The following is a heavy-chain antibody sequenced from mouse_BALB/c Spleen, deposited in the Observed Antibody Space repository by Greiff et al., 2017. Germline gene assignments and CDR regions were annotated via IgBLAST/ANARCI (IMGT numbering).Heavy chain of an antibody. V-gene: IGHV1S137*01. CDR3: ARSITTVVATDWFAY. CDR2: ISTYYGDA. J-gene: IGHJ3*01. D-gene: IGHD1-1*01. Sequence: VKLMESGAELVRPGVSVKISCKGSGYTFTDYAMHWVKQSHAKSLEWIGVISTYYGDASYNQKFKGKATMTVDKSSSTAYMELARLTSEDSAIYYCARSITTVVATDWFAYWGQGTLVTVSA. CDR1: GYTFTDYA.